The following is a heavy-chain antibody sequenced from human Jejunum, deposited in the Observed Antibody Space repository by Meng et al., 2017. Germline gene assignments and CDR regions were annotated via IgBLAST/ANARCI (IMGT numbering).Heavy chain of an antibody. CDR2: IYHTGST. Sequence: QVQLPESVPGLVTPSGTLSLTCAVSGGFINTNDWWGWIRQPPGKGLEWIGEIYHTGSTNYNPSLKSRVTMSLDKSKNQFFLDLTSVTAADTAVYYCARDLLGPAIAASGYFDPWGQGTLVTVSS. D-gene: IGHD5-12*01. V-gene: IGHV4-4*02. J-gene: IGHJ5*02. CDR3: ARDLLGPAIAASGYFDP. CDR1: GGFINTNDW.